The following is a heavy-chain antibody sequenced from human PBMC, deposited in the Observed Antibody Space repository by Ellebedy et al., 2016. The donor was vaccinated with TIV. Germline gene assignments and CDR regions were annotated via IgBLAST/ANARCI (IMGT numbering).Heavy chain of an antibody. J-gene: IGHJ6*02. CDR1: GFTFSSYE. V-gene: IGHV3-48*03. D-gene: IGHD3-10*01. Sequence: PGGSLRLSCAASGFTFSSYEMNWVRQAPGKGLEWVSYISSSGSTIYYADSVKGRFTISRDNAKNSLYLQMNSLRAEDTAVYYCARDPPLLWFGKPINYYGMDVWGQGTTVTVSS. CDR3: ARDPPLLWFGKPINYYGMDV. CDR2: ISSSGSTI.